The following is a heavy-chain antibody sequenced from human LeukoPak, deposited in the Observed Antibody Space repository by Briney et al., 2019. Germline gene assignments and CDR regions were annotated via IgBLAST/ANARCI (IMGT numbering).Heavy chain of an antibody. CDR3: ARDRSRYYDSSGRDY. V-gene: IGHV1-2*02. CDR1: GYTFTGYY. D-gene: IGHD3-22*01. Sequence: ASVKVSCKASGYTFTGYYMHWVRQAPGQGLGWMGWINPNSGGTNYAQKFQGRVTMTRDTSISTAYMELSRLRSDDTAVYYCARDRSRYYDSSGRDYWGQGTLVTVSS. J-gene: IGHJ4*02. CDR2: INPNSGGT.